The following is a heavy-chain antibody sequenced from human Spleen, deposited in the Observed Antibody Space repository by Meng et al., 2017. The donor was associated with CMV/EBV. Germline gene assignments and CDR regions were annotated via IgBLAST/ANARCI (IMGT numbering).Heavy chain of an antibody. CDR3: ARQFHILTATWDC. D-gene: IGHD3-9*01. CDR2: ISYDGRNK. CDR1: EFTFSDFG. Sequence: GESLKISCAASEFTFSDFGMHWVRQAPGKGLEWVAVISYDGRNKYYLDSAKGRFTISRDDSRNTVYLQMNSLRADDTAVYYCARQFHILTATWDCWGQGTLVTVSS. J-gene: IGHJ4*02. V-gene: IGHV3-30*03.